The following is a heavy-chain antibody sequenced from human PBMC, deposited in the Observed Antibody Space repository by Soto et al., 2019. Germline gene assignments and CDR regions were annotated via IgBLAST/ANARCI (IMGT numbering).Heavy chain of an antibody. V-gene: IGHV4-4*02. CDR3: AAVPVLRFLKWLPAYFDY. CDR2: IYHSGST. CDR1: GGSISSSNW. J-gene: IGHJ4*02. D-gene: IGHD3-3*01. Sequence: SETLSLTCAVSGGSISSSNWWSWVRQPPGKGLEWIGEIYHSGSTNYNPSLKSRVTISVDKSKNQFSLKLSSVTAADTAVYYCAAVPVLRFLKWLPAYFDYWGQGTLVTVSS.